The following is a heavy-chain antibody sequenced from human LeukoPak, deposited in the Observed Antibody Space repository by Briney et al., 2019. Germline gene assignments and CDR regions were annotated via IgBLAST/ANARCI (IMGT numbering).Heavy chain of an antibody. CDR2: IIPIFGTT. CDR3: ARVDHRIAAADTTDV. V-gene: IGHV1-69*06. J-gene: IGHJ4*02. D-gene: IGHD6-13*01. CDR1: GGTFSNYA. Sequence: SVKVSCKASGGTFSNYAISWVRQAPRQGLEWMGGIIPIFGTTHYAQKFQGRVTITADKSTSTAYMELSSLRSEDTAVYYCARVDHRIAAADTTDVWGQGTLVTVSS.